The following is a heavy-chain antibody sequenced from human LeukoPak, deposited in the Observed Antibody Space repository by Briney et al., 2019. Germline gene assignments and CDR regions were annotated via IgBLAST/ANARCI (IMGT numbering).Heavy chain of an antibody. CDR1: GFISSGYK. D-gene: IGHD4-17*01. CDR2: ISRSGSSYI. V-gene: IGHV3-21*01. Sequence: GGSLRLSCAASGFISSGYKMNWVRQAPGKGLEWVSSISRSGSSYIYYAGSMKGRYTISSDNANNSHNLQMDSLRAEDTAVYYCARPKTDDYGDFHYWGQGTLVTVSS. CDR3: ARPKTDDYGDFHY. J-gene: IGHJ4*02.